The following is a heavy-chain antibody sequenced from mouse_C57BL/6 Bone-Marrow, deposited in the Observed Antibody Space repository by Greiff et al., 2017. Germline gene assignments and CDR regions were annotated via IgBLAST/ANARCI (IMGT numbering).Heavy chain of an antibody. V-gene: IGHV1-81*01. CDR2: IYPRSGNT. Sequence: QVQLKQSGAELARPGASVKLSCKASGYTFTSYGISWVKQKTGQGLEWIGEIYPRSGNTYYNEKFKGKATLTAEKSSSTAYMELRSLTSEDSAVYFCARSGYGTPFDYWGQGTTLTVSS. CDR3: ARSGYGTPFDY. CDR1: GYTFTSYG. J-gene: IGHJ2*01. D-gene: IGHD2-10*02.